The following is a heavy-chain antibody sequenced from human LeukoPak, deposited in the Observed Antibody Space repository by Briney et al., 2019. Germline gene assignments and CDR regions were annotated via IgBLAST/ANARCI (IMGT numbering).Heavy chain of an antibody. Sequence: ASVKVSCKVSGYTLTELSMHWVRQAPGKGLEWMGGFDPEDGETIYAQKFQGRVTMTEDTSTDTAYMELSSLRSEDTAVYYCATDVSSSPSTLFDYWGQGTLVTVSS. CDR2: FDPEDGET. V-gene: IGHV1-24*01. D-gene: IGHD6-6*01. CDR1: GYTLTELS. J-gene: IGHJ4*02. CDR3: ATDVSSSPSTLFDY.